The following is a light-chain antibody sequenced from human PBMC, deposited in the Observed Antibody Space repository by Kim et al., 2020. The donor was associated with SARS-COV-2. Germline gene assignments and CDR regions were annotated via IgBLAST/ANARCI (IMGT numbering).Light chain of an antibody. CDR1: SGSIASKY. CDR2: GDD. Sequence: NFMLTQPHSVSESPGKTVTISCTRSSGSIASKYVQWYQRRPGSAPTTLIYGDDQRPSGVPDRFSASIDTSSNSASLIISGLKTEDEADYYCQSYDNNNNGVFGGGTQLTVL. J-gene: IGLJ3*02. V-gene: IGLV6-57*04. CDR3: QSYDNNNNGV.